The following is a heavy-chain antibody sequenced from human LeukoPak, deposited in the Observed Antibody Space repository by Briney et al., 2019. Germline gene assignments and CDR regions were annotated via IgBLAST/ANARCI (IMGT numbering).Heavy chain of an antibody. CDR3: ARETYGDYEGWFDP. CDR1: GFTFSSYW. D-gene: IGHD4-17*01. V-gene: IGHV3-7*01. CDR2: IKQDGSEK. Sequence: PGGSLRLSCAASGFTFSSYWMSWVRQAPGKGLEWVAKIKQDGSEKYYVDSVKGRFTISRDNAKNSLYLQMNSLRAEDTAVYYCARETYGDYEGWFDPWGQGTLVTVSS. J-gene: IGHJ5*02.